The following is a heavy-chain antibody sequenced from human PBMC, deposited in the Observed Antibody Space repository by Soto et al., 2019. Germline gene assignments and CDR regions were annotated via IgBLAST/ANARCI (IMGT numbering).Heavy chain of an antibody. CDR1: GGSISSGDYY. CDR2: INHSGST. D-gene: IGHD3-3*01. J-gene: IGHJ3*02. V-gene: IGHV4-30-4*01. Sequence: TSETLSLTCTVSGGSISSGDYYWSWIRQPPGKGLEWIGYINHSGSTNYNPSLKSRVTISVDTSKNQFSLKLSSVTAADTAVYYCARGRARYYDFRSAFDIWGQGTMVTVSS. CDR3: ARGRARYYDFRSAFDI.